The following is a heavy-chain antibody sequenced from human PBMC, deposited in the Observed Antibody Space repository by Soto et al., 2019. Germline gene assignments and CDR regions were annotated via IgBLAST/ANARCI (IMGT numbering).Heavy chain of an antibody. CDR2: ISYDGKTI. J-gene: IGHJ4*02. D-gene: IGHD3-16*01. Sequence: QVQLVESGGGVVQPGRSLRLSCAASGFTFSSYAMHWVRQAPGKGPEWLAVISYDGKTIFYADSVRGRFTISRDDSSNTLYLQMTSLRVEDTGIYYCAKRGGFLVSTTNYFDSWGQGTLVTVSS. CDR3: AKRGGFLVSTTNYFDS. CDR1: GFTFSSYA. V-gene: IGHV3-30*18.